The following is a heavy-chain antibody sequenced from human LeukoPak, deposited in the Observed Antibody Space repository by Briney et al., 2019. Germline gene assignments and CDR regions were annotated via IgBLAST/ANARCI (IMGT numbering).Heavy chain of an antibody. CDR2: ISWNSGSI. Sequence: PGGSLRLSCAASGVNFDDYAMHWVRQAPGKGLEWVSGISWNSGSIGYADSVKGRFTISRDNAKNSLYLQMNSLRAEDTALYYCAKDIFTMVRGVVDYWGQGTLVTVSS. CDR1: GVNFDDYA. D-gene: IGHD3-10*01. V-gene: IGHV3-9*01. CDR3: AKDIFTMVRGVVDY. J-gene: IGHJ4*02.